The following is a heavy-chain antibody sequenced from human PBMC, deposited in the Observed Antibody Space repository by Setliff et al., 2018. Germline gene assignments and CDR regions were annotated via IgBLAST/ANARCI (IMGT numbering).Heavy chain of an antibody. CDR2: IHVSGGST. V-gene: IGHV3-23*01. J-gene: IGHJ5*02. CDR3: ARDPNGDYVGAFDP. Sequence: GGSLRLSCAASGLTFSSDAMTWVRQTPGKGLEWVSSIHVSGGSTYYADSVKGRFTISRDNSRNTLYLQMNSLRAEDTASYYCARDPNGDYVGAFDPWGQGILVTVSS. D-gene: IGHD4-17*01. CDR1: GLTFSSDA.